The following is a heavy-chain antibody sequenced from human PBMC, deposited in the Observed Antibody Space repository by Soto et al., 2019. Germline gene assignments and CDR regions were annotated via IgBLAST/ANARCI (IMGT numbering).Heavy chain of an antibody. V-gene: IGHV4-59*01. CDR1: GASISSYY. CDR2: INYSGRT. Sequence: SETLSLTCPLSGASISSYYWTWTRQPPGKGLEWIDDINYSGRTNYNPSLKSRVTISVDTTKNPLSLNLSIVTAADTAVYYCASSHPVGATLRAFDIWGQGTMVTVSS. D-gene: IGHD1-26*01. J-gene: IGHJ3*02. CDR3: ASSHPVGATLRAFDI.